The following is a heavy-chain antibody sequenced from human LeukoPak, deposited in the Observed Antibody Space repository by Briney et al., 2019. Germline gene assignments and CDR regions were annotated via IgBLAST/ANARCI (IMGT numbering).Heavy chain of an antibody. CDR1: GFTFSSYS. D-gene: IGHD3-3*01. V-gene: IGHV3-21*01. CDR2: ISSSSSYI. J-gene: IGHJ4*02. Sequence: GRSLRLSCAASGFTFSSYSMNWVRQAPGKGLEWVSSISSSSSYIYYADSVKGRFTISRDNAKNSLYLQMNSLRAEDTAVYYCARESYDFWAAFDYWGQGTLVTVSS. CDR3: ARESYDFWAAFDY.